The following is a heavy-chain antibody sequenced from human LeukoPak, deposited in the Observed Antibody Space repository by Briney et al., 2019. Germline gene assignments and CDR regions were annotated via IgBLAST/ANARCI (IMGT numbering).Heavy chain of an antibody. J-gene: IGHJ4*02. D-gene: IGHD2/OR15-2a*01. CDR1: GYSLTELS. V-gene: IGHV1-24*01. Sequence: ASVKVSCKVSGYSLTELSIHWGRQAPGKGLEWMGGFDPEDGETIYAQKFQGRVTMTEDTSTDTAYMELNSLRSEDTAVYYCARGTIVTLDYWGQGTLVTVSS. CDR2: FDPEDGET. CDR3: ARGTIVTLDY.